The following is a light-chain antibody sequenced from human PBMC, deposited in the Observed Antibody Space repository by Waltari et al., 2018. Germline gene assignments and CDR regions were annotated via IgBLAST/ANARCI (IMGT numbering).Light chain of an antibody. J-gene: IGKJ3*01. CDR2: GES. CDR3: QQYNNWPPVFT. Sequence: EIVLTQSPATLSVSPGDRATLSCRASHSISNNLAWYQQKPGQAPRLLIYGESARATGIPARFSGSGSGTEFTLTISSLQSEDVAIYYCQQYNNWPPVFTFGPGTKVDF. CDR1: HSISNN. V-gene: IGKV3-15*01.